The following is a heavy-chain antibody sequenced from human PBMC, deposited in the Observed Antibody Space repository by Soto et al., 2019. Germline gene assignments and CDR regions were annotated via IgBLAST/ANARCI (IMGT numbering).Heavy chain of an antibody. J-gene: IGHJ4*02. D-gene: IGHD5-18*01. Sequence: QVQLVQSGAEVKKPGSSVKVSCKASGGTFSSYAISWVRQAPGQGLEWMGGIIPIFGTANYAQKFQGRVTITADDSRSTANRGLRSLRSEDTAVYYCARSRGQLWPGGYYFDYWGQGTLVTVSS. CDR1: GGTFSSYA. V-gene: IGHV1-69*12. CDR2: IIPIFGTA. CDR3: ARSRGQLWPGGYYFDY.